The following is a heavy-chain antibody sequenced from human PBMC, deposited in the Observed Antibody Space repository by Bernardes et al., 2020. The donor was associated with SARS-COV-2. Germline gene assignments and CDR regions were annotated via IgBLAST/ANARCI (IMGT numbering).Heavy chain of an antibody. Sequence: GGSLRLSCAASGFTFSSYGMHWVRQAPGKGLEWVAVTSYDGSNKYYADPVKGRFTISRDNSKNTLYLQMNSLRAEDTAVYYCAKDLYYYDTSGYNIYYYFYGMDVWGQGTTVTVSS. CDR3: AKDLYYYDTSGYNIYYYFYGMDV. D-gene: IGHD3-22*01. CDR2: TSYDGSNK. CDR1: GFTFSSYG. V-gene: IGHV3-30*18. J-gene: IGHJ6*02.